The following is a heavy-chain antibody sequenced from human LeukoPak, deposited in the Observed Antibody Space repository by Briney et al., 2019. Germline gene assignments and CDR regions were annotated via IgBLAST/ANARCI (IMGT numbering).Heavy chain of an antibody. CDR2: IWYSGTT. Sequence: SETLSLTCTVSGGSISRYHWSWIRQPPEKGLEWIGYIWYSGTTNYNPSLKSRVTMSVDTSKNHFSLRLSSVTAADTAIYYCVRTISDGSGDYWGQGILVTVSS. J-gene: IGHJ4*02. D-gene: IGHD3-10*01. CDR1: GGSISRYH. V-gene: IGHV4-59*01. CDR3: VRTISDGSGDY.